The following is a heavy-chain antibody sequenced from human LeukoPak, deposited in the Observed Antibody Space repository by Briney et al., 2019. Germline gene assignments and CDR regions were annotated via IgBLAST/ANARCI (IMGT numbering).Heavy chain of an antibody. CDR2: ISGSGGST. CDR3: AKGNGSGSYYSYFDY. D-gene: IGHD3-10*01. Sequence: GGSLRLSCAASGFTFSGYAMSWVRQAPGKGLEWVSAISGSGGSTYYADSVKGRFTISRDNSKNTLYLQMNSLRAEDTAVYYCAKGNGSGSYYSYFDYWGQGTLVTVSS. V-gene: IGHV3-23*01. J-gene: IGHJ4*02. CDR1: GFTFSGYA.